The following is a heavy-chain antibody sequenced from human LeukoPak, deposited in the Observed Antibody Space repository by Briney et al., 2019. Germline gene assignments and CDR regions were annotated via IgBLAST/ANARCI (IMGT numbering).Heavy chain of an antibody. CDR2: INPSGGST. D-gene: IGHD6-6*01. V-gene: IGHV1-46*01. Sequence: ASVKVSCKASGYTFTSYYLHWVRQAPGQGLEGMGIINPSGGSTSYAQKFQDRVTMTRDTPTSTVYMELSSLRSEDTAVYYCARGHSNSPFLYWGQGTLVTVSS. CDR1: GYTFTSYY. J-gene: IGHJ4*02. CDR3: ARGHSNSPFLY.